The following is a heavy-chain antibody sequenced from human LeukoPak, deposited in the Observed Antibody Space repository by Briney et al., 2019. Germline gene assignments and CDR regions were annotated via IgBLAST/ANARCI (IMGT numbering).Heavy chain of an antibody. J-gene: IGHJ3*02. Sequence: GGSLRLSCAASGFTFDDYAMHWVRQAPGKGLEGVSGISWNSGSIGYADSVKGRFTISRDNAKNSLYLQMNSLRAEDTALYYCAKVLGSGFRYYYDSSGYSDAFDIWGQGTMVTVSS. CDR1: GFTFDDYA. CDR3: AKVLGSGFRYYYDSSGYSDAFDI. D-gene: IGHD3-22*01. CDR2: ISWNSGSI. V-gene: IGHV3-9*01.